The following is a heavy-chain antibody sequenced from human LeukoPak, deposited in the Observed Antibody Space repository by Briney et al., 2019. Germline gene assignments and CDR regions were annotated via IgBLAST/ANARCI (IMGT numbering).Heavy chain of an antibody. D-gene: IGHD2-21*01. CDR1: GGSISSSSYY. CDR3: ARNLAGHFGGFYFDD. V-gene: IGHV4-39*07. J-gene: IGHJ4*02. CDR2: IYYSGST. Sequence: SETLSLTCTVSGGSISSSSYYWGWIRQPPGKGLEWIGSIYYSGSTYYNPSLKSQGTISVDTSKNQFSLKLSSVTAADTAVYYCARNLAGHFGGFYFDDWGQGTLVTVSS.